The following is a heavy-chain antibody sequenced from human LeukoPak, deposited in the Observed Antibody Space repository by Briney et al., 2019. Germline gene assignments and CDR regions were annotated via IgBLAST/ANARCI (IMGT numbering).Heavy chain of an antibody. CDR2: ISYDGSNK. D-gene: IGHD4-23*01. CDR3: ARVGWTGPSSYGGNYVHYYFDY. Sequence: GGSLRLSCAASGFTFSSYAMHWVRQAPGKGLEWVAVISYDGSNKYYADSVKGRFTISRDNSKNTLYLQMNSLRAEDTAVYYCARVGWTGPSSYGGNYVHYYFDYWGQGTLVTVSS. J-gene: IGHJ4*02. CDR1: GFTFSSYA. V-gene: IGHV3-30-3*01.